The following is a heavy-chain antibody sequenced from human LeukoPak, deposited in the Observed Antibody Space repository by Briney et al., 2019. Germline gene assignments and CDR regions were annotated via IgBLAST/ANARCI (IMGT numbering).Heavy chain of an antibody. J-gene: IGHJ4*02. CDR1: GFTFSSYS. V-gene: IGHV3-21*01. CDR2: ISSSSSYI. D-gene: IGHD1-26*01. Sequence: PGGSLRLSCAASGFTFSSYSMNWVRQAPGKGLGWVSSISSSSSYIYYADSVKGRFTISRDNAKNSLYLQMNSLRAEDTAVYYCARDGDSGSYSDYWGQGTLVTVSS. CDR3: ARDGDSGSYSDY.